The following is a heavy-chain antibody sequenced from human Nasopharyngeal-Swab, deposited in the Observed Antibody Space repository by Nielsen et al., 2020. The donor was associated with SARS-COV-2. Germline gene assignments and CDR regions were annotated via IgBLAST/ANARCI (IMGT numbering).Heavy chain of an antibody. D-gene: IGHD4-17*01. J-gene: IGHJ4*02. Sequence: SETLSLTSTVSGGSISSSSYYWGWIRQPPGKGLEWIGSIYYSGSTYYNPSLKSRVTISVDTSKNQFSLKLSSVTAADTAVYYCARGTVTTLNIDYWGQGTLVTVSS. CDR1: GGSISSSSYY. CDR3: ARGTVTTLNIDY. V-gene: IGHV4-39*01. CDR2: IYYSGST.